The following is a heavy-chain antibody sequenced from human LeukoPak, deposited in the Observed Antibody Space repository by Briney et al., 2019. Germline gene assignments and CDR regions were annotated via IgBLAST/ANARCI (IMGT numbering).Heavy chain of an antibody. D-gene: IGHD1-1*01. V-gene: IGHV4-4*02. J-gene: IGHJ4*02. CDR3: ARNGPWSLDS. Sequence: PSGTLSLTCAVSGGSIISIDNWWSWVRQPPGKGLEWIGEIYHSGTTNYNSSLKSRVTISVDKSNNQFSLKLSSVTAADTAVYYCARNGPWSLDSWGQGTLVTVS. CDR2: IYHSGTT. CDR1: GGSIISIDNW.